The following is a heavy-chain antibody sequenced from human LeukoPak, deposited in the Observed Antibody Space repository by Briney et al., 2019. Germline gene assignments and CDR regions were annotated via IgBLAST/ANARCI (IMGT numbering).Heavy chain of an antibody. J-gene: IGHJ4*02. D-gene: IGHD2-15*01. CDR2: VYYSGTT. CDR3: ARSGYCTGGSCYSGPIG. V-gene: IGHV4-31*03. Sequence: SETLSLTGTVSGGSISSGGYYWSWIRQHPGKGLEWIGYVYYSGTTSYNPSLKSRVTISLDTSRNQFSLKLSSVTAADTAVYYCARSGYCTGGSCYSGPIGWGQGTLVTVSS. CDR1: GGSISSGGYY.